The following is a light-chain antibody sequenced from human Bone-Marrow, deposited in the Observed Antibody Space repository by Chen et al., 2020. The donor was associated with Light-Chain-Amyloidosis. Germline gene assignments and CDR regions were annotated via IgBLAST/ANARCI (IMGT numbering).Light chain of an antibody. Sequence: QSALTQPRSVSGSPGQSVTISCTGTSTDVGGYKYVSWYHQHPGRAPKLMIYDVSNRPSWVPDRVAGSPSGKPASLTMSGLQAEDDVDYYCSSDAGMYTYVFGTGTEVTVL. V-gene: IGLV2-11*01. J-gene: IGLJ1*01. CDR1: STDVGGYKY. CDR3: SSDAGMYTYV. CDR2: DVS.